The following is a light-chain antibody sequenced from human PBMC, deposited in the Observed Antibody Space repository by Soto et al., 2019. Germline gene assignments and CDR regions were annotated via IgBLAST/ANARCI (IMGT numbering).Light chain of an antibody. CDR1: QDFNNW. J-gene: IGKJ5*01. Sequence: DIQMTQSPSSVAASVGGRVTITCRANQDFNNWLSWYQQKPGKAPKLLIYGASNLQNGVTSRFSGSGSGTDFTLTISSLQLEDFATYYCQQADSFPITVGPGTRLEIK. CDR2: GAS. V-gene: IGKV1-12*01. CDR3: QQADSFPIT.